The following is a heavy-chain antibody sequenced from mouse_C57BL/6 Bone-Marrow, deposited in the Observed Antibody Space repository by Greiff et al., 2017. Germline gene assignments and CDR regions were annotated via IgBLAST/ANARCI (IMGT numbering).Heavy chain of an antibody. CDR1: GYTFTSYW. V-gene: IGHV1-72*01. J-gene: IGHJ4*01. Sequence: QVQLQQPGAELVKPGASVKLSCKASGYTFTSYWMHWVKQRPGRGLEWIGRIDPNSGGTKYNEKFKSKATLTVDKPSSTAYMPLSSLTSEDSAVYYCARWGMVTTHYYAMDYWGQGTSVTVSS. D-gene: IGHD2-2*01. CDR3: ARWGMVTTHYYAMDY. CDR2: IDPNSGGT.